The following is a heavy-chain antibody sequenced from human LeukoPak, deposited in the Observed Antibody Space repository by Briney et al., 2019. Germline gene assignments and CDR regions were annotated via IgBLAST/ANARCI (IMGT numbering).Heavy chain of an antibody. Sequence: GASVKVSCKASGYTFTGYYMHWVRQAPGQGLEWMGWINPNSGGTNFAQNFQGRVTMTRDTSISTAYMELSRLRSDDTAVYYCAKFLDSSGYYYFDYWGQGTLVTVSS. D-gene: IGHD3-22*01. CDR2: INPNSGGT. CDR3: AKFLDSSGYYYFDY. CDR1: GYTFTGYY. J-gene: IGHJ4*02. V-gene: IGHV1-2*02.